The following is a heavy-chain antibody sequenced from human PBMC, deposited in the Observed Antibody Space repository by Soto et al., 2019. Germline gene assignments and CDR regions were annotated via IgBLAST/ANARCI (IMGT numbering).Heavy chain of an antibody. D-gene: IGHD2-21*02. CDR1: GFTFSACG. Sequence: QVQLVESGGGVVQPGRSLRLSCAASGFTFSACGMHWVRQSPGKGLEWVAVVSSDGGNYYYADSVKGRITICTDNSKNTLYLQMNSVRAEDTAVYYCAKEVGTATTAIPNWHFDLWGRGTLVTVSS. CDR2: VSSDGGNY. V-gene: IGHV3-30*18. J-gene: IGHJ2*01. CDR3: AKEVGTATTAIPNWHFDL.